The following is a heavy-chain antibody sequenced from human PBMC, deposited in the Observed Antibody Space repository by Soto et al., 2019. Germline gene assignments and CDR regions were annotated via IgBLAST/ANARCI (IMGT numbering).Heavy chain of an antibody. V-gene: IGHV3-11*01. J-gene: IGHJ4*02. CDR3: ASGPTIFGVAPFAY. D-gene: IGHD3-3*01. Sequence: GGSLRLSCAASGFTFSDYYMSWIRQAPGKGLEWVSYISRSGSTIYSADSVKGRFTISRDNAKNSLYLQMNSLRAEDTAVYYCASGPTIFGVAPFAYWGQGTPVTVSS. CDR2: ISRSGSTI. CDR1: GFTFSDYY.